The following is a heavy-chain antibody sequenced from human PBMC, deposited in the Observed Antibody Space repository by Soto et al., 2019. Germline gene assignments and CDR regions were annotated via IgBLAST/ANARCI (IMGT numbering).Heavy chain of an antibody. CDR1: GYSFTSYW. CDR3: ARHLVTGTTPHYYYYYGMDV. Sequence: GESLKISCKGSGYSFTSYWIGWVRQMPGKGLEWMGIIYPGDSDTRYSPSFQGQVTISADKSISTAYLQWSSLKASDTAMYYCARHLVTGTTPHYYYYYGMDVWGQGTTVTVSS. D-gene: IGHD1-7*01. V-gene: IGHV5-51*01. J-gene: IGHJ6*02. CDR2: IYPGDSDT.